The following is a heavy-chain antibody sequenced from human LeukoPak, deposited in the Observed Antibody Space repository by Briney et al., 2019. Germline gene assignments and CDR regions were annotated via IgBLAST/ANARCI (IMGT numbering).Heavy chain of an antibody. Sequence: GGSLRLSCTASGFTFSSYSMNWVRQAPGKGLEWVSYISSSGSTIYYADSVKGRFTISRDNAKNSLYLQMNSLRAEDTAVYYCAKDRRITRNYFDYWGQGTLVTVSS. D-gene: IGHD3-16*01. CDR2: ISSSGSTI. J-gene: IGHJ4*02. V-gene: IGHV3-48*04. CDR1: GFTFSSYS. CDR3: AKDRRITRNYFDY.